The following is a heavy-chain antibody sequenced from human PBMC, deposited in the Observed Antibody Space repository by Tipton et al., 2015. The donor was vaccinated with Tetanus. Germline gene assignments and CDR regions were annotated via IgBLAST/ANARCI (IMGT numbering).Heavy chain of an antibody. J-gene: IGHJ3*01. Sequence: GLVKPSETLSLTCXVSXXXISXXHWXXXRQXXXKRXXWIATTHYXXTTNYNPSLRSRVAISVDPSKNQISLKVIPVTAXDTAVXXCAXGKVGLSFRWGQGTMVTVSS. V-gene: IGHV4-59*01. CDR2: THYXXTT. CDR1: XXXISXXH. D-gene: IGHD1-26*01. CDR3: AXGKVGLSFR.